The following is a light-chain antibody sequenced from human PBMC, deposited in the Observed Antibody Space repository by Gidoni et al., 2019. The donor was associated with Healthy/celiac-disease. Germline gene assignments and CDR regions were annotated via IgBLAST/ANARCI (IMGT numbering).Light chain of an antibody. Sequence: SYELTHPPSVSVSPGQAASITCSGDKLGYTFACWYQQKPGQSPVLVIYQVSKRPSGIPDRFSGSYSGNTAALAISGTQAMDEADYYCQAWDSSTVWVFGGATKLTVL. CDR2: QVS. J-gene: IGLJ3*02. CDR3: QAWDSSTVWV. CDR1: KLGYTF. V-gene: IGLV3-1*01.